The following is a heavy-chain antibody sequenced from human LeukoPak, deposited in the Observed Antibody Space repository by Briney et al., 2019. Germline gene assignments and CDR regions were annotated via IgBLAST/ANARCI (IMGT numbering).Heavy chain of an antibody. D-gene: IGHD3-22*01. Sequence: GGSLRLSCAASGFTFSSYGMHWVRQAPGKGLEWVAVIWYDGSNKYYADSVKGRFTISRDNSKNTLYLQMNSLRAEDTAVYYCARAPHSGGYFHWFDPWGQGTLVTVSS. J-gene: IGHJ5*02. V-gene: IGHV3-33*01. CDR3: ARAPHSGGYFHWFDP. CDR1: GFTFSSYG. CDR2: IWYDGSNK.